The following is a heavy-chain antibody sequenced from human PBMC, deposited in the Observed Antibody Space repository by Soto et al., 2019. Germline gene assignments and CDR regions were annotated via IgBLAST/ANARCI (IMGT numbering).Heavy chain of an antibody. Sequence: VQLVESGGGLVQPGGSLRLSCAASGFTVNNCYMTWVRQAPGKGLEWVSVISSDGNTYYADSVKGRFTISRDNSKNTLNHEINSLRAGDTAVYHCARDTLGGAYDFCHGGQGTLVTASS. V-gene: IGHV3-66*01. J-gene: IGHJ4*02. CDR1: GFTVNNCY. CDR3: ARDTLGGAYDFCH. CDR2: ISSDGNT. D-gene: IGHD3-3*01.